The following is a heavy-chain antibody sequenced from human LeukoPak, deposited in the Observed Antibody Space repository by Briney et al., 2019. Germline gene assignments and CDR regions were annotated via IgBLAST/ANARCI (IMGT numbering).Heavy chain of an antibody. CDR1: GFTVSSNY. V-gene: IGHV3-66*01. Sequence: GGSLRLSCAASGFTVSSNYMSWVRQAPGKGLEWVSVIYSGGSTYYADSVKGRFTISRDNSKNTLYLQMNSLRAEDTAVYYCARDLKAGIAARNFNYWGQGTLVTVSS. D-gene: IGHD6-13*01. J-gene: IGHJ4*02. CDR2: IYSGGST. CDR3: ARDLKAGIAARNFNY.